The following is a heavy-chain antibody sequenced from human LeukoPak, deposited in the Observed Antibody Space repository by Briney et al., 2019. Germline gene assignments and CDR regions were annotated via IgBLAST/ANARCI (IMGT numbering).Heavy chain of an antibody. CDR3: ARIPTNAVPAAHNGFDI. V-gene: IGHV4-59*04. CDR2: IYYSGST. CDR1: GGSISSYY. Sequence: KPSETLSLTCTVSGGSISSYYWSWIRQPPGKGLEWIGNIYYSGSTYYNPSLRSRVTISVDTSKNQFSLKLSSVTAADTAVYYCARIPTNAVPAAHNGFDIWGQGTMLTVSS. J-gene: IGHJ3*02. D-gene: IGHD2-2*01.